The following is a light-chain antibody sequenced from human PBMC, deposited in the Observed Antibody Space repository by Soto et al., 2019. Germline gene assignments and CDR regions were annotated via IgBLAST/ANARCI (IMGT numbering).Light chain of an antibody. CDR3: QQYDILPIT. CDR1: QDINIY. Sequence: DIQMTQSPSSLFASVGDRVTITCQATQDINIYLNWYQQKPGKAPNLLIYDASNLEIGVPTSFSGSGSGTHFTFTISSLQTADIGTYYCQQYDILPITFGRGTRLEIK. V-gene: IGKV1-33*01. J-gene: IGKJ5*01. CDR2: DAS.